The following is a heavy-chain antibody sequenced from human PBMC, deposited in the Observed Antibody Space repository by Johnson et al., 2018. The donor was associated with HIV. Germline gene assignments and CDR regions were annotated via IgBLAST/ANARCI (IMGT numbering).Heavy chain of an antibody. CDR1: GFTFSTYA. CDR2: IYSGGST. CDR3: AKDWAYSSSWYDGFASASFLGPASSVLELGDNVRGLLGLRWAM. J-gene: IGHJ1*01. Sequence: VQVVESGGGVVQPGRSLRLSCAASGFTFSTYAMHWVRQAPGKGLEWVSVIYSGGSTYYADSVKGRFTISRDNSKNTLYLQMNSVRAEDTAVYYCAKDWAYSSSWYDGFASASFLGPASSVLELGDNVRGLLGLRWAMWG. V-gene: IGHV3-NL1*01. D-gene: IGHD6-13*01.